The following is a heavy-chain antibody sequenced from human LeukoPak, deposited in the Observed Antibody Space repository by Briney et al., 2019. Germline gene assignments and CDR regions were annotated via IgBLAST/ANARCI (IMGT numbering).Heavy chain of an antibody. D-gene: IGHD3-16*01. Sequence: GGSLRLSCTASGFTFSNYWMSWVRQAPGKGLEWVANIKQDGSEKYYVDSVKGRFTISRDNAKNSLYLQMNSLRAEDTAVYYCMPTPAFAWYWGQGTLVTVSS. CDR2: IKQDGSEK. CDR3: MPTPAFAWY. J-gene: IGHJ4*02. CDR1: GFTFSNYW. V-gene: IGHV3-7*01.